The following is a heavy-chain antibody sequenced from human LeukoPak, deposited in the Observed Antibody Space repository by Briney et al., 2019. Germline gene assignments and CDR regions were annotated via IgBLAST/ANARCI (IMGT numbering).Heavy chain of an antibody. CDR2: MNPNSGNT. CDR3: ARVVRGVNWFDP. J-gene: IGHJ5*02. V-gene: IGHV1-8*01. Sequence: ASVKVSCKASGYTFTSYDINWVRPATGQGLEWMGWMNPNSGNTGYAQKFQGRVTMTRNTSISTAYMELSSLRSEDTAVYYCARVVRGVNWFDPWGQGTLVTVSS. D-gene: IGHD3-10*01. CDR1: GYTFTSYD.